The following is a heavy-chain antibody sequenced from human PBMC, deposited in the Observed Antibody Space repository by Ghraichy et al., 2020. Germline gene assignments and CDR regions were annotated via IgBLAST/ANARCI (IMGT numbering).Heavy chain of an antibody. CDR1: GGSIISNHR. CDR2: IHHSGST. J-gene: IGHJ5*02. CDR3: ARTSYFGSAFDP. D-gene: IGHD3-10*01. Sequence: SETLSLTCALSGGSIISNHRWSCVRQPPGKGLEWIAEIHHSGSTNYNTSLKSRVTMSVDTSKNQISLKLSSVTAADTAVYYCARTSYFGSAFDPWGQGTLVTVSS. V-gene: IGHV4-4*02.